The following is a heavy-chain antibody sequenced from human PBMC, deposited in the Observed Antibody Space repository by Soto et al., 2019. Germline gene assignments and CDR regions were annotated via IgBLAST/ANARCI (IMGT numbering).Heavy chain of an antibody. D-gene: IGHD2-15*01. Sequence: QVQLVQSGAEVKKPGSSVKVSCKASGGTFSSYTISWVRQAPGQGLEWMGRIIPILGIANYAQKFQGRVTITEDKSTSIAYMELSSLRSEDTAVYYCARGGYCSGGSCPFAYWGQGTLVTVSS. CDR2: IIPILGIA. V-gene: IGHV1-69*02. J-gene: IGHJ4*02. CDR3: ARGGYCSGGSCPFAY. CDR1: GGTFSSYT.